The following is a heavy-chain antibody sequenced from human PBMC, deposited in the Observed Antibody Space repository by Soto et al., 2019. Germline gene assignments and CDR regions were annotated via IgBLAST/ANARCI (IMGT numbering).Heavy chain of an antibody. CDR1: GFTFSNYA. CDR2: LSGSGGST. D-gene: IGHD2-2*01. Sequence: EVQLLESGGGLVQPGGSLRLSCAASGFTFSNYAMSWVRQAPGKGLEWVSALSGSGGSTYYAASVKGRFTISRDNSKNTLFLQMNSLRAEDTAVYYCAKGRYCSSTSCYFYYYYGMDVWGQGTTVTVSS. J-gene: IGHJ6*02. V-gene: IGHV3-23*01. CDR3: AKGRYCSSTSCYFYYYYGMDV.